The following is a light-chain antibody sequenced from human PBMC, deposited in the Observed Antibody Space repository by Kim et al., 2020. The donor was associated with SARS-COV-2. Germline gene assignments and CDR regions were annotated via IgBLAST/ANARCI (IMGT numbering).Light chain of an antibody. Sequence: VAPGQAASIPWGGDSIATRVVHWYQQRPGQAPVLLIYYDTDRPSGIPERFSGSNSGNAATLTISRVEAGDEADYYCQVWDSSSVVFGGGTQLTVL. CDR1: SIATRV. CDR3: QVWDSSSVV. V-gene: IGLV3-21*04. CDR2: YDT. J-gene: IGLJ2*01.